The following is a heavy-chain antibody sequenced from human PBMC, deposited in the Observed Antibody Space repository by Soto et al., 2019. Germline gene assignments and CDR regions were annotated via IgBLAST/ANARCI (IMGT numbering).Heavy chain of an antibody. V-gene: IGHV4-34*01. Sequence: PSETLSLTCAVYGGSFSGYYWSWIRQPPGKGLEWIGEINHSGSTNYNPSLKSRVTISVGTSKNQFSLKLSSVTAADTAVYYCARGRASMYSSNWPLNDYWGQGTLVTVSS. CDR2: INHSGST. D-gene: IGHD6-13*01. CDR1: GGSFSGYY. J-gene: IGHJ4*02. CDR3: ARGRASMYSSNWPLNDY.